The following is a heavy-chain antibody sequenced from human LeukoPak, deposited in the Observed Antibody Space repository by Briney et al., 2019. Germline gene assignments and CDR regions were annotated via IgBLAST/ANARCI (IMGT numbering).Heavy chain of an antibody. J-gene: IGHJ3*02. CDR2: IWYDGSNK. CDR3: ARDMAVGATADAFDI. CDR1: GFTFSSYG. V-gene: IGHV3-33*01. Sequence: PGGSLRLSCAASGFTFSSYGMHWVRQAPGKGLEWVAVIWYDGSNKYYADSVKGRFTISRDNSKNTLYLQMNSLRAEDTAVYCCARDMAVGATADAFDIWGQGTMVTVSS. D-gene: IGHD1-26*01.